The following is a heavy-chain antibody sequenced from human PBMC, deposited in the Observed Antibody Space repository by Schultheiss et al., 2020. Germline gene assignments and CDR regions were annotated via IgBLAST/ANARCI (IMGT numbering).Heavy chain of an antibody. V-gene: IGHV3-21*04. J-gene: IGHJ4*02. D-gene: IGHD3-16*02. CDR3: AKDLVPGGVIAYFDD. Sequence: GGSLRLSCAASGFTFSSYSMNWVRQAPGKGLEWVSSISSSSSYIYYADSVKGRFTISRDNSKKTLYLQMNSLRAEDTAVYYCAKDLVPGGVIAYFDDWGQGTLVTVSS. CDR1: GFTFSSYS. CDR2: ISSSSSYI.